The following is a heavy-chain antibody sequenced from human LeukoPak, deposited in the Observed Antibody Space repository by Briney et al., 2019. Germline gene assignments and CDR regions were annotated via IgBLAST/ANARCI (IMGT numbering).Heavy chain of an antibody. Sequence: GGSLRLSCAASGFIFSSYSMNWVRQAPGKGLEWVANIKHDGSEKYYVDSVKGRFTISRDNAKDSLYLQMNSLRAQDTAVYYCARANSLGYWGQGTLVTVSS. CDR2: IKHDGSEK. CDR3: ARANSLGY. V-gene: IGHV3-7*01. D-gene: IGHD2/OR15-2a*01. CDR1: GFIFSSYS. J-gene: IGHJ4*02.